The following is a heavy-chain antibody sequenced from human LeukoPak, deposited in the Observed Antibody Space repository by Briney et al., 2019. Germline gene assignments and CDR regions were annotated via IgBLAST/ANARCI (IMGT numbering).Heavy chain of an antibody. V-gene: IGHV4-4*07. J-gene: IGHJ6*03. CDR1: GGSISSYY. CDR3: ARQGDYYGSGSLNYYMDV. CDR2: IYTSGST. D-gene: IGHD3-10*01. Sequence: PSETLSLTCTVSGGSISSYYWSWIRQPAGKGLEWIGHIYTSGSTNYNPSLKSRVTISVDTSKNQFSLKLSSVTAADTAVYYCARQGDYYGSGSLNYYMDVWGKGTTVTVSS.